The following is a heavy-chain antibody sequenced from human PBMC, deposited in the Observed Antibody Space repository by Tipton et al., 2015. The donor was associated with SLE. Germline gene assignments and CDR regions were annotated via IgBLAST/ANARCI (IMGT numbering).Heavy chain of an antibody. D-gene: IGHD3-16*01. CDR3: ITDDTGYGWGN. CDR1: GFTFIKAW. Sequence: SLRLSCAASGFTFIKAWLNWVRQGPGKGLEWVGRIKSQKDGATRDYAAPVDGRFTISRDDSRNMLYLQMNSLKIEDTGLYYCITDDTGYGWGNWGQGTLVTVSS. V-gene: IGHV3-15*01. J-gene: IGHJ4*02. CDR2: IKSQKDGATR.